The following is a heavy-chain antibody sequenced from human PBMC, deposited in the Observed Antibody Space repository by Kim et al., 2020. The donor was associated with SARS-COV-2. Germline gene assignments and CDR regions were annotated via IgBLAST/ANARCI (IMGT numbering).Heavy chain of an antibody. CDR1: GGTFSSYA. CDR2: IIPIFGTA. D-gene: IGHD6-19*01. V-gene: IGHV1-69*13. J-gene: IGHJ5*02. CDR3: ARVSSVAGNINWFDP. Sequence: SVKVSCKASGGTFSSYAISWVRQAPGQGLEWMGGIIPIFGTANYAQKFQGRVTITADESTSTAYMELSSLRSEDTAVYYCARVSSVAGNINWFDPWGQGTLVTVSS.